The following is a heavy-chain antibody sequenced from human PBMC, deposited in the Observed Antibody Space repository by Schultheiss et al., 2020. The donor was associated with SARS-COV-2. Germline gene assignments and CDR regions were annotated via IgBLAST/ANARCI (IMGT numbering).Heavy chain of an antibody. CDR2: INSDGSST. Sequence: GGSLRLSCAASGFTFSSYWMHWVRQAPGKGLVWVSRINSDGSSTSYADSVKGRFTISRDNAKNTQYLQMNSLRAEDTAVYYCARPYGGNPGLGYWGQGTLVTVSS. V-gene: IGHV3-74*01. CDR1: GFTFSSYW. D-gene: IGHD4-23*01. J-gene: IGHJ4*02. CDR3: ARPYGGNPGLGY.